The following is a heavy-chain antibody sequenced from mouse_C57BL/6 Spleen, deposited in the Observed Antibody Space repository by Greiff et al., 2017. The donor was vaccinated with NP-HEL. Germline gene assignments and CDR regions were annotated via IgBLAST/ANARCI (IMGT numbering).Heavy chain of an antibody. CDR2: INPNNGGT. J-gene: IGHJ3*01. CDR3: ARERGDYYGSSYGFAY. V-gene: IGHV1-22*01. D-gene: IGHD1-1*01. CDR1: GYTFTDYN. Sequence: VQLQQSGPELVKPGASVKMSCKASGYTFTDYNMHWVKQSHGKSLEWIGYINPNNGGTSYNQKFKGKATLTVNKSSSTAYMELRSLTSEDSAVYYCARERGDYYGSSYGFAYWGQGTLVTVSA.